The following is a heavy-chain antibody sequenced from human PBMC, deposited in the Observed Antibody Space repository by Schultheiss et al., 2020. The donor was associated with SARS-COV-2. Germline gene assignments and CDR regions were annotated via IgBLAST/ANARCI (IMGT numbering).Heavy chain of an antibody. CDR1: GGSISSGGYY. V-gene: IGHV4-31*03. D-gene: IGHD3-22*01. CDR2: IYYSGST. CDR3: ARGRHYYDSSGYFGFDH. J-gene: IGHJ4*02. Sequence: LSCTVSGGSISSGGYYWSWIRQHPGKGLEWIGYIYYSGSTYYNPSLKSRVTMSVDTSKNQFSLKLSSVTAADTAVYYCARGRHYYDSSGYFGFDHWGQGTLVTVSS.